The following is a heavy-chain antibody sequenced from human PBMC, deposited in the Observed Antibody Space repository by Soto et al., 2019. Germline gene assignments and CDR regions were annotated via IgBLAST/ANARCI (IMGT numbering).Heavy chain of an antibody. CDR2: INPNSGAT. CDR1: GYTFTGYY. D-gene: IGHD3-22*01. V-gene: IGHV1-2*02. CDR3: AGNYYDSSGYYYVDY. J-gene: IGHJ4*02. Sequence: ASVKVSCKASGYTFTGYYIHWVRQAPGQGLEWMGWINPNSGATNYAQKFQGRVTLTRDTSISTAYMELSRLRSDDTAVYYCAGNYYDSSGYYYVDYWGQGTLVTVSS.